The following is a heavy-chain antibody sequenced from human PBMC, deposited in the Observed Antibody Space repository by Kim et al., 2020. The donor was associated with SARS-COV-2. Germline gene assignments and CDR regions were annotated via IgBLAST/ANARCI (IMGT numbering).Heavy chain of an antibody. CDR2: IAQDGRET. V-gene: IGHV3-7*01. J-gene: IGHJ6*02. CDR3: VREKGLLRFLESRPTGGMDV. CDR1: GFIFSSFW. D-gene: IGHD3-3*01. Sequence: GGSLRLSCTASGFIFSSFWMSWVRQAPGKGLEWVANIAQDGRETRYVESVRGRFSISRDNAKNSVFLQMNNLRAEDTAVYFCVREKGLLRFLESRPTGGMDVWGQGTTVSVSS.